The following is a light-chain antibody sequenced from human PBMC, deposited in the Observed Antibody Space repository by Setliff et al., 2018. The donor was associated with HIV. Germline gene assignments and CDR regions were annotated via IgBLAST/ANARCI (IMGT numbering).Light chain of an antibody. CDR1: SSDVGGYNY. V-gene: IGLV2-11*01. Sequence: QSALTQPRSVSGSPGQSVTISCTGTSSDVGGYNYVSWYQQHPGKAPKLIIYDVSERPSGVPDRFSGSKSVNTASLTISRLQAEDEADYYCCSYAGITRVFGGGTQLTVL. CDR3: CSYAGITRV. CDR2: DVS. J-gene: IGLJ3*02.